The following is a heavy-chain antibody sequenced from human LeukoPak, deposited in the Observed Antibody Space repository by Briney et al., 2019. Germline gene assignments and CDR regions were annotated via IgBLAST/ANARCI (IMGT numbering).Heavy chain of an antibody. Sequence: GGSLRLSCAASGFTFSSYSMNWVRQAPGKGLEWVSYISSSSSTIYYADSVKGRFTISRDNAKNSLYLQMNSLRAEDTAAYYCARDRCSSTSCYTARNYYYYYMDVWGKGTTVTVSS. CDR1: GFTFSSYS. CDR2: ISSSSSTI. J-gene: IGHJ6*03. V-gene: IGHV3-48*04. CDR3: ARDRCSSTSCYTARNYYYYYMDV. D-gene: IGHD2-2*02.